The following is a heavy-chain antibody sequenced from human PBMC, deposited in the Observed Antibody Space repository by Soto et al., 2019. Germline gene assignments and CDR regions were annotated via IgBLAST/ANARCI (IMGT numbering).Heavy chain of an antibody. CDR2: ISYVGSTK. J-gene: IGHJ1*01. CDR3: AKDPFDYGGNSGYFQH. V-gene: IGHV3-30*18. D-gene: IGHD4-17*01. Sequence: QVQLVESGGGVVQPGRSLRLSCADFGFTFSNYAMHWVRQAPGKGLEWVAVISYVGSTKYYADSVKGRFTISRDNSKNTLYLQMNSLKTDDTAVYYCAKDPFDYGGNSGYFQHWGQGTLVTVSS. CDR1: GFTFSNYA.